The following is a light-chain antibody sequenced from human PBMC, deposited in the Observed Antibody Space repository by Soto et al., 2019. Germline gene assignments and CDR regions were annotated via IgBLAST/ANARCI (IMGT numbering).Light chain of an antibody. CDR3: CSYAGSYTFV. V-gene: IGLV2-11*01. Sequence: QPVLTQPPSVSAAPGQSVTISCTGTSSDVGGYNYVSWYQQHPGKAPKLMIYDVSKRPSGVPDRFSGSKSGNTASLTISGLQAEDEADYYCCSYAGSYTFVFGTGTKLTVL. CDR1: SSDVGGYNY. J-gene: IGLJ1*01. CDR2: DVS.